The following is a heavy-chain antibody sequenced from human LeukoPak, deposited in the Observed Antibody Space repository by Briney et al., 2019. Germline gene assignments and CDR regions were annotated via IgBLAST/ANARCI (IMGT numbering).Heavy chain of an antibody. V-gene: IGHV3-23*01. CDR3: AKSKTATLFDY. CDR2: ISGSGGST. J-gene: IGHJ4*02. CDR1: GFTFSSYG. D-gene: IGHD5-18*01. Sequence: GGSLRLSCAASGFTFSSYGMSWVRQAPGKGLEWVSAISGSGGSTYYPDSVKGRFTISRDNSKNTLYLQMNSLRAEDTAVYYCAKSKTATLFDYWGQGTLVAVSS.